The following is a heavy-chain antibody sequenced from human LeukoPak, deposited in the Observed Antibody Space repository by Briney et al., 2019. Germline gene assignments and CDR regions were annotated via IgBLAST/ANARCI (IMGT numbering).Heavy chain of an antibody. CDR2: IYYSGST. J-gene: IGHJ4*02. D-gene: IGHD5-18*01. Sequence: ASETLSLTCTVSGGSISSGGYSWSWIRQRPGKGLEWIGYIYYSGSTYYNPSLKSRVTISVDTSKNQFSLKLSSVTAADTAVYYCARVPTTAMARLVFDYWGQGTLVTVSS. CDR1: GGSISSGGYS. CDR3: ARVPTTAMARLVFDY. V-gene: IGHV4-31*03.